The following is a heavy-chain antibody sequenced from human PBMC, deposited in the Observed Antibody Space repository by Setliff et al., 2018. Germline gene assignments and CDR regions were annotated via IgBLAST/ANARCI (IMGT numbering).Heavy chain of an antibody. CDR1: GGSMTSYY. V-gene: IGHV4-34*01. CDR2: INHSGSS. CDR3: ARYGTEYGDYEIPGDV. J-gene: IGHJ6*04. Sequence: KASETLSLTCTVSGGSMTSYYWTWLRQPPGKGLEWIGEINHSGSSNNNPSLKGRVSISVDTSKKQFYLKLTSVTAADTAVYYCARYGTEYGDYEIPGDVWGKGTTVTVSS. D-gene: IGHD4-17*01.